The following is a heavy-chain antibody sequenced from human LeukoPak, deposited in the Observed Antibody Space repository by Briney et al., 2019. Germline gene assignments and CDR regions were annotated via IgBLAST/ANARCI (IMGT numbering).Heavy chain of an antibody. CDR2: IKQDGSEK. V-gene: IGHV3-7*03. J-gene: IGHJ4*02. CDR3: ARGGESSIAARPVDY. CDR1: GFTFSSYW. D-gene: IGHD6-6*01. Sequence: AGGSLRLSCAASGFTFSSYWMSWVRQAPGKGLEWVANIKQDGSEKYYVDSVKGRFTISRDNAKNSLYLQMNSLRSEDTAVYYCARGGESSIAARPVDYWGQGTLVTVSS.